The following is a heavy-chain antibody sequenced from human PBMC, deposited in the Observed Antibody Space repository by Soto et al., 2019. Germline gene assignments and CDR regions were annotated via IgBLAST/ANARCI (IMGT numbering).Heavy chain of an antibody. CDR2: VYPGDSDT. D-gene: IGHD4-4*01. J-gene: IGHJ5*02. V-gene: IGHV5-51*01. CDR3: ARGLNCNYIMNCLDT. Sequence: GESLKISCRTSGYSFPTYWIAWVRQRPGKGLEWMGAVYPGDSDTKYSPSFQGHVTISADRSIGTAFLQWSSLNASDTAMYYCARGLNCNYIMNCLDTWGQGTLVTVSS. CDR1: GYSFPTYW.